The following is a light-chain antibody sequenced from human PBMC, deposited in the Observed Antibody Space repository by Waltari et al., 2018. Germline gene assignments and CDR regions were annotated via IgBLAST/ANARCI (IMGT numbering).Light chain of an antibody. CDR2: DVS. CDR3: SSYTSSSTRV. J-gene: IGLJ3*02. V-gene: IGLV2-14*03. CDR1: RRAVGGSNY. Sequence: QSALTQPASVSGSPGQSITISCTGTRRAVGGSNYVSWYQQHPGKAPKLMIYDVSNRPSGVSNRFSGSKSGNTASLTISGLQAEDEADYYCSSYTSSSTRVFGGGTKLTVL.